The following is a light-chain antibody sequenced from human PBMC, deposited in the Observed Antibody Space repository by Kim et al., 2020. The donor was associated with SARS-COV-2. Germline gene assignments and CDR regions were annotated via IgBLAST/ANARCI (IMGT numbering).Light chain of an antibody. J-gene: IGLJ3*02. CDR3: CSYTATFTLV. CDR1: SSSFGDYNL. V-gene: IGLV2-11*03. CDR2: DVN. Sequence: GQSIHISCTGTSSSFGDYNLVSWHQQHPGKAPKLIIYDVNMRPSGVPGRFSGSKSGYTASLTIYGLQAEDEADYYCCSYTATFTLVFGGGTQLTVL.